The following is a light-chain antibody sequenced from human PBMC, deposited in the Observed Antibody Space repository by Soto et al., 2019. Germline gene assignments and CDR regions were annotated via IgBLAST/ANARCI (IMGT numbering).Light chain of an antibody. CDR2: GAS. Sequence: EIVMTQSPATLSVSPGQGATLSCRASQPISRNLAWYQQKPGQAPRLLMYGASTRPTDIPGRFSGGGSGTEFTLTISSLQAEDFAIYFCQQYNTWPQTFGQGTQVEVK. CDR1: QPISRN. V-gene: IGKV3-15*01. CDR3: QQYNTWPQT. J-gene: IGKJ1*01.